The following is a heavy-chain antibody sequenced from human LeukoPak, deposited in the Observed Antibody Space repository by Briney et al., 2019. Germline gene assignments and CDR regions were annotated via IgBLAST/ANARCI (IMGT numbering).Heavy chain of an antibody. CDR1: GYTFTSYG. V-gene: IGHV1-18*01. Sequence: ASVKVSCKASGYTFTSYGISWVRQAPGQGLEWMGWISAYNGNTNYAQKLQGRATMTTDTSTSTAYMELRSLRSDDTAVYYCARDARYSSSGTFDYWGQGTLVTVSS. D-gene: IGHD6-6*01. CDR3: ARDARYSSSGTFDY. CDR2: ISAYNGNT. J-gene: IGHJ4*02.